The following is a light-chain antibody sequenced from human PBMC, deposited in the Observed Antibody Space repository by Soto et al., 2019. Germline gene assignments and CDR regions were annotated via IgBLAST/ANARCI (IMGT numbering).Light chain of an antibody. CDR2: DVS. CDR1: SSDVGGYNY. J-gene: IGLJ2*01. V-gene: IGLV2-14*01. Sequence: QSVLTQPASVSGAPGQSITISYTGTSSDVGGYNYVSWYQQHPGTAPKLMIYDVSNRPSGVSNRFSGSKSGNTASLTISGRQAEDDADYYCSSYTSSSTLGVFGGGTMLTAL. CDR3: SSYTSSSTLGV.